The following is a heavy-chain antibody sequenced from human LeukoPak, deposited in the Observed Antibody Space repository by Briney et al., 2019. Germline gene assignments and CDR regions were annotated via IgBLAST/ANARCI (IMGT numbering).Heavy chain of an antibody. D-gene: IGHD3-3*01. J-gene: IGHJ4*02. V-gene: IGHV3-30*18. CDR1: GFTFSSYG. CDR3: AKGHYDFWSGHFDF. CDR2: ISSDGSNK. Sequence: PGGSLRLSCAASGFTFSSYGMYWVRQAPGQGLEWLAVISSDGSNKYYAASVKGRFTISRDNSKNTLDLQMNSLRTEDTAVYYCAKGHYDFWSGHFDFWGQGTLVTVSS.